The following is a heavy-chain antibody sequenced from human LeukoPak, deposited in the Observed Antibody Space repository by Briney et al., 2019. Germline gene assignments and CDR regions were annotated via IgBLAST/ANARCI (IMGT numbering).Heavy chain of an antibody. Sequence: HPGGSLRFPFAASGFTFSSYGMLWVRQAPGKGLEWVAVIWYDGSNKYYADSVKGRFTISRDNSKNTLYLQMDGLRAEDTAVYYCAREQYVDTAMATPYFVYWGQGTLVTVSS. CDR1: GFTFSSYG. D-gene: IGHD5-18*01. CDR3: AREQYVDTAMATPYFVY. CDR2: IWYDGSNK. V-gene: IGHV3-33*01. J-gene: IGHJ4*02.